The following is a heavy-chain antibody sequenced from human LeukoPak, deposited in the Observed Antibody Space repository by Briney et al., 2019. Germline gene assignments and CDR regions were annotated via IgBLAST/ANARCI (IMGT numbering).Heavy chain of an antibody. J-gene: IGHJ6*02. V-gene: IGHV1-69*13. CDR3: ARGFIFGVVTYYYYGMDV. CDR2: IIPIFGTA. CDR1: GGTFSSYA. D-gene: IGHD3-3*02. Sequence: SVKVSCKASGGTFSSYAISWVRQAPGQGLEWMGGIIPIFGTANYAQKFQGRVTITADESTSTAYMELSSLRSEDTAVYYCARGFIFGVVTYYYYGMDVWGQGATVTVSS.